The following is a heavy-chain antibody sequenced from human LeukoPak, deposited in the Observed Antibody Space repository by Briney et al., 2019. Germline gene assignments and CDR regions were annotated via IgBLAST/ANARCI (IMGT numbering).Heavy chain of an antibody. CDR1: GFTYSNHW. CDR2: IHRDGTTT. Sequence: GGSLRLSCAASGFTYSNHWMHWVRQVPGEGPVWVSRIHRDGTTTNYADSVKGRFTISRDNARDTLFLQMNNLRVEDTAFYYCARARPDGSSYFDYWGQGILVTVSS. V-gene: IGHV3-74*01. J-gene: IGHJ4*02. CDR3: ARARPDGSSYFDY.